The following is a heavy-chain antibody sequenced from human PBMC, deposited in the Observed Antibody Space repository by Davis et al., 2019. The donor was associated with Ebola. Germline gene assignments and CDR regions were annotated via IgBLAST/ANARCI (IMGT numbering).Heavy chain of an antibody. V-gene: IGHV3-64D*08. CDR1: GFTFAYYA. CDR2: ISTDGDYT. Sequence: GESLKISCSASGFTFAYYAMHWVRQAPGKALEYVSAISTDGDYTYYADSVKGRFTVSRDNSKNTLYLQMSSLRVEDTAVYYCARDGQFGALSVYNYYGMDVWGQGTTVTVSS. D-gene: IGHD3-3*01. CDR3: ARDGQFGALSVYNYYGMDV. J-gene: IGHJ6*02.